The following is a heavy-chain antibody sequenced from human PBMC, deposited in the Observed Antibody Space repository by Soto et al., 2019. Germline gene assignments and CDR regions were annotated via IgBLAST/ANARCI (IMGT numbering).Heavy chain of an antibody. Sequence: SETLSLTCTVSGGSISSYYWSWIRQHPGKGLEWIGYIYYSGSTYYNPSLKSRVTVSVDTSKNQFSLKLGSVTAADTALYHCARHPSGFWFDPWGQGTLVTVSS. CDR3: ARHPSGFWFDP. J-gene: IGHJ5*02. CDR2: IYYSGST. CDR1: GGSISSYY. V-gene: IGHV4-59*04. D-gene: IGHD6-19*01.